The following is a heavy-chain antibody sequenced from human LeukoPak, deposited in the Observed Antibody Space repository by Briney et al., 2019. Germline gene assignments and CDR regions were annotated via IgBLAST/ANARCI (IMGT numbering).Heavy chain of an antibody. CDR2: ISYDGSKK. CDR1: GFTFTSYS. V-gene: IGHV3-30*04. D-gene: IGHD2-21*02. Sequence: GSLRLSCAASGFTFTSYSMLWVRQAPGKGLEWVAVISYDGSKKYYADSVKGRFTISRDNSNNTLYLQMNSLRAEDTAIYYCARDKLLDWGQGTLVTVSS. CDR3: ARDKLLD. J-gene: IGHJ4*02.